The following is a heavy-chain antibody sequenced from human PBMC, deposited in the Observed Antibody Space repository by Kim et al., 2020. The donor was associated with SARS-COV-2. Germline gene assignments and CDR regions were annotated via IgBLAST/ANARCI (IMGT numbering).Heavy chain of an antibody. D-gene: IGHD5-12*01. CDR3: AKKVRTVATPGWRYYYYGMDV. V-gene: IGHV3-23*01. Sequence: GGSLRLSCAASGFTFSSYAMSWVRQAPGKGLEWVSAISGSGGSTYYADSVKGRFTISRDNSKNTLYLQMNSLRAEDTAVYYCAKKVRTVATPGWRYYYYGMDVWGQGTTVTVSS. J-gene: IGHJ6*02. CDR1: GFTFSSYA. CDR2: ISGSGGST.